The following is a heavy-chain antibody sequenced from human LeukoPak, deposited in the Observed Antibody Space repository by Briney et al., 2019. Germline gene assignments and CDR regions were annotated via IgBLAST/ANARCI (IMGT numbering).Heavy chain of an antibody. CDR1: GFTFSSYA. J-gene: IGHJ3*02. V-gene: IGHV3-69-1*01. CDR3: ARDNIWAFDI. D-gene: IGHD2/OR15-2a*01. CDR2: IRTDGTI. Sequence: GRSLRLSCAASGFTFSSYAMSWVRQAPGKGLEWVSHIRTDGTITYADSVKGRFTISRDDAKTSVYLQMNSLRDEDTAIYYCARDNIWAFDIWGQGTMVTVSS.